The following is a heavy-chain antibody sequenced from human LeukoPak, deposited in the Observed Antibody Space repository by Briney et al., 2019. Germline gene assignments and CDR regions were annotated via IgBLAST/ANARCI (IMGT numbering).Heavy chain of an antibody. J-gene: IGHJ4*02. V-gene: IGHV4-34*01. CDR3: ARYKFWSGYVDW. CDR2: INHSGST. CDR1: GGSFSGYY. Sequence: PSETLSLTCAVYGGSFSGYYWSWIRQPPGKGLEWIGEINHSGSTNYNPSLKSRVTISVDTSKNQFSLKLSSVTAADTAVCYCARYKFWSGYVDWWGQGTLVTVSS. D-gene: IGHD3-3*01.